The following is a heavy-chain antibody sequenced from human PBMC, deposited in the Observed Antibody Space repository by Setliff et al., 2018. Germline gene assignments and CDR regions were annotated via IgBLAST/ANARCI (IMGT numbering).Heavy chain of an antibody. CDR1: GFTFSDYA. Sequence: GSLRLSCEASGFTFSDYAMTWVRQAPGKGLEWVSAIGDSGSTTYYADSVRGRFTVSRDNSRNILYLQMNSLRAEDTAVYYCAKDLTQSDYWGQGTQVTVSS. CDR3: AKDLTQSDY. V-gene: IGHV3-23*01. D-gene: IGHD7-27*01. J-gene: IGHJ4*02. CDR2: IGDSGSTT.